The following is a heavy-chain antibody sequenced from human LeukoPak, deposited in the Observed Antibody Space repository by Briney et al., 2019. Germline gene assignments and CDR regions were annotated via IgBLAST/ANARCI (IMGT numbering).Heavy chain of an antibody. D-gene: IGHD3-3*01. V-gene: IGHV3-30-3*01. J-gene: IGHJ4*02. CDR2: ISSDGNTK. CDR3: ARGTTIFAVVSYPDY. Sequence: PGGSLRLSCAASGFTFSSYAMHWVRQAPGKGLEWAAVISSDGNTKYYADSVKGRFTISRDNSQNTLYLQMDSLRAEDTAVYYCARGTTIFAVVSYPDYWGQGTLVTVSS. CDR1: GFTFSSYA.